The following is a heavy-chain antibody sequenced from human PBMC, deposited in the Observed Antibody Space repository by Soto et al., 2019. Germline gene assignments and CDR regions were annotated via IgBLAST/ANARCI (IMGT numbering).Heavy chain of an antibody. CDR2: IFHDGNT. CDR3: ARHESWTGSDQ. D-gene: IGHD3-9*01. CDR1: GASIGSGGW. J-gene: IGHJ5*02. Sequence: SETLSLTCAVSGASIGSGGWWSWVRQPPGKGLEWIAEIFHDGNTNSSPSLKSRVTISVDKSQNQFSLNVYSVTAADTAVYYCARHESWTGSDQWGQESLVTVSS. V-gene: IGHV4-4*02.